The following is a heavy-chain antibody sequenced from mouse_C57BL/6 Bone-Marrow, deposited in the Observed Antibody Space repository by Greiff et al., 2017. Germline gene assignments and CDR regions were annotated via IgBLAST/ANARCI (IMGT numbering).Heavy chain of an antibody. CDR2: IWSGGST. CDR3: ARLYYYGSSYHAMDY. Sequence: VMLVESGPGLVQPSQSLSITCTVSGFSLTSYGVHWVRQSPGKGLEWLGVIWSGGSTDYNAAFISRLSISKDNSKSQVFFKMNSLQADDTAIYYCARLYYYGSSYHAMDYWGQGTSVTVSS. J-gene: IGHJ4*01. V-gene: IGHV2-2*01. CDR1: GFSLTSYG. D-gene: IGHD1-1*01.